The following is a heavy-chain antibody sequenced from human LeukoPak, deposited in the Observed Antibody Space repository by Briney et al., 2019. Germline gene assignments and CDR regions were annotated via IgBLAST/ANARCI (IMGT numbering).Heavy chain of an antibody. V-gene: IGHV4-59*08. CDR2: IFYSGST. J-gene: IGHJ4*02. D-gene: IGHD3-22*01. CDR3: ARRKYYYDSSGYSKPFDY. Sequence: SETLSLTCTVSGDSISRYYWSWIRQPPGKGLEWIGYIFYSGSTNYNPSLESRVTISVDTSKNQFSLKLSSVTAADTAVYYCARRKYYYDSSGYSKPFDYWGQGTLVTVSS. CDR1: GDSISRYY.